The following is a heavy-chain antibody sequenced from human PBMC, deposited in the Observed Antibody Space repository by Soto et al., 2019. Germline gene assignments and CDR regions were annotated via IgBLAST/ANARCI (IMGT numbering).Heavy chain of an antibody. V-gene: IGHV1-69*02. CDR1: GGTFSSYT. J-gene: IGHJ4*02. CDR3: ARGSNDNDY. CDR2: IIPILGIA. Sequence: GASVKVSCKASGGTFSSYTISWVRQAPGQGLEWMGRIIPILGIANYAQKLQGRVTMTTDTSTSTAYMELRSLRSDDTAVYYCARGSNDNDYWGQGTLVTVSS. D-gene: IGHD1-1*01.